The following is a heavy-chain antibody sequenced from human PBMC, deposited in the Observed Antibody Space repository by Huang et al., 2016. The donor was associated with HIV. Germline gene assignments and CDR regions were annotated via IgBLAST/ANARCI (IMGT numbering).Heavy chain of an antibody. V-gene: IGHV3-30-3*01. Sequence: QVQLVESGGGVVQPGPSLRLFCAASGFTVRNYAMKWRRRAPGKGLGGVAVISNEGSTKYYADSVKGRFTISRDNSKNTVYLQMNSLRAEDTAVYYCARSEPSRYYFDYWGQGTLVTVSS. CDR3: ARSEPSRYYFDY. J-gene: IGHJ4*02. CDR2: ISNEGSTK. CDR1: GFTVRNYA.